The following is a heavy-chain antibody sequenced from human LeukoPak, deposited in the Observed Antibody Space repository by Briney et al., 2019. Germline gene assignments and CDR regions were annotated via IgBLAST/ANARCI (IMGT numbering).Heavy chain of an antibody. J-gene: IGHJ4*02. V-gene: IGHV3-7*01. Sequence: GGSLRLSCAASGFTFSSSWMSWARQAPGKGLECVANIKQDGSEKYYVDSVKGRFTISRDNAKNSLYLQMNSLRAEDTAVYYCAREDHSNYNYWGQGTLVTVSS. CDR1: GFTFSSSW. CDR2: IKQDGSEK. D-gene: IGHD4-11*01. CDR3: AREDHSNYNY.